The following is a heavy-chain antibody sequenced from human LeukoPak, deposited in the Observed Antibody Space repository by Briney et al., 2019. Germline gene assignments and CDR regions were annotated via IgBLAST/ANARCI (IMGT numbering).Heavy chain of an antibody. D-gene: IGHD3-3*01. CDR1: GFTVSSNY. CDR3: ARVIMDDFWSGYYDY. J-gene: IGHJ4*02. Sequence: GGSLRLSCAASGFTVSSNYMSWVRQAPGKGLEWVSVIYSGGSTYYADSVKGRFTISRDNSKNTLYLQMNSLGAEDTAVYYCARVIMDDFWSGYYDYWGQGTLVTVSS. V-gene: IGHV3-66*02. CDR2: IYSGGST.